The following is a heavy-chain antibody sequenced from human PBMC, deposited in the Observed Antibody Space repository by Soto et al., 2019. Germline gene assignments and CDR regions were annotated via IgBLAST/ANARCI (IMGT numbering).Heavy chain of an antibody. J-gene: IGHJ4*02. D-gene: IGHD3-22*01. CDR2: ISYDGSNK. Sequence: QVQLVESGGGVVQPGRSLRLSCAASGFTFSSYAMHWVRQAPGKGLEWVAVISYDGSNKYYADSVKGRFTISRDNSKNTLYLQMNSLRAEDTAVYYCAREQFDHDSSGSHYDYWGQGTLVTVSS. CDR3: AREQFDHDSSGSHYDY. V-gene: IGHV3-30-3*01. CDR1: GFTFSSYA.